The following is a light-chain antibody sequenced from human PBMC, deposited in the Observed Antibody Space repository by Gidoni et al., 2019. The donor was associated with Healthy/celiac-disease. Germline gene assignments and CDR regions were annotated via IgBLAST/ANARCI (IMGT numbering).Light chain of an antibody. CDR2: AAS. J-gene: IGKJ1*01. CDR3: QQYYSYPRT. Sequence: AIRMTQSPSSLSASTGDRVTITCGASQGISSYLAWYQQKPGKAPKLLIYAASTLQSGVPSRFSGSGSGTDFTLTISCLQSEDFATYYCQQYYSYPRTFXQXTKVEIK. V-gene: IGKV1-8*01. CDR1: QGISSY.